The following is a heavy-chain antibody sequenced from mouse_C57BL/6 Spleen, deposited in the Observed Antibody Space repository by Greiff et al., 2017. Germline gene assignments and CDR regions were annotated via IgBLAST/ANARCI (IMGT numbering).Heavy chain of an antibody. CDR3: AREGANWDDY. J-gene: IGHJ2*01. Sequence: QVQLKQSGAELVKPGASVKLSCKASGYTFTSYWMHWVKQRPGQGLEWIGMIHPNSGSTNYNEKFKSKATLTADKSSSTAYMQLSSLTSEDSAVYYCAREGANWDDYWGQGTTLTVSS. D-gene: IGHD4-1*01. CDR2: IHPNSGST. V-gene: IGHV1-64*01. CDR1: GYTFTSYW.